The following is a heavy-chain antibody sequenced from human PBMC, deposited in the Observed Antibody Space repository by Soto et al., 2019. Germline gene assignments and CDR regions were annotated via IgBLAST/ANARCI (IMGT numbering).Heavy chain of an antibody. V-gene: IGHV3-33*01. CDR1: GVTFSSYG. CDR3: ARDGGSGWFPYYYYGMDV. CDR2: IWYDGSNK. D-gene: IGHD6-19*01. Sequence: PXGSLGLSCAASGVTFSSYGMHWVRQAPGKGLEWVAVIWYDGSNKYYADSVKGRFTISRDNSKNTLYLQMNSLRAEDTAVYYCARDGGSGWFPYYYYGMDVWGQGTTVTVSS. J-gene: IGHJ6*02.